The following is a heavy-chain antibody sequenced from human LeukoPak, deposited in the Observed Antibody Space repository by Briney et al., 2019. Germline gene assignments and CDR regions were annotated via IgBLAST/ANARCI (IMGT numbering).Heavy chain of an antibody. V-gene: IGHV4-34*01. CDR3: ARGLTTGTTPYNWFDP. J-gene: IGHJ5*02. CDR2: INHSGST. D-gene: IGHD4-11*01. Sequence: SETLSLTCTVSGGSISSYYWSWIRQPPGKGLEWIGEINHSGSTNYNPSLKSRVTISVDTSKNQFSLKLSSVTAADTAVYYCARGLTTGTTPYNWFDPWGQGTLVTVSS. CDR1: GGSISSYY.